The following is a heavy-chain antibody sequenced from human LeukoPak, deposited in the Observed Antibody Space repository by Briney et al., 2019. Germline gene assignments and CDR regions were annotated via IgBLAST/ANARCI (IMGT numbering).Heavy chain of an antibody. J-gene: IGHJ4*02. CDR1: GGTFSSYA. CDR2: IIPILGIA. D-gene: IGHD2-2*01. Sequence: SVKVSCKASGGTFSSYAISWLRQAPGQGLEWMGRIIPILGIANYAQKFQGRVTITADKSTSTAYMELSSLRSEDTAVYYCAEICSSTSCYLDYWGQGTPVTVSS. V-gene: IGHV1-69*04. CDR3: AEICSSTSCYLDY.